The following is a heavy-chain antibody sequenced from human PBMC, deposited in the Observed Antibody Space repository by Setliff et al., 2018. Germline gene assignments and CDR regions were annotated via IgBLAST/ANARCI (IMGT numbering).Heavy chain of an antibody. CDR3: ARGLTVFGVVSPDAFDI. Sequence: GGSLRLSCAASGFTFRSYEMNWVRQTPGKGLEWVSYINSGGSKVYYADSVKGRFTISRDNAQNSLYLEMKSLRTEDTALYYCARGLTVFGVVSPDAFDIWGQGTVVTVSS. CDR2: INSGGSKV. CDR1: GFTFRSYE. V-gene: IGHV3-48*03. D-gene: IGHD3-3*01. J-gene: IGHJ3*02.